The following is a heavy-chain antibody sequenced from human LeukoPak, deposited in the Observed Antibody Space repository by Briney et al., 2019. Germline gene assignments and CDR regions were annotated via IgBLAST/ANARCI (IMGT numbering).Heavy chain of an antibody. CDR3: ARDYDFWSGYYDY. CDR1: GFTFSSYW. Sequence: PGGSLRLSCAASGFTFSSYWMSWVHRAPGKGLEWVANIKQDGSEKYYVDSVKGRFTISRDNAKNSLYLQMNSLRAEDTAVYYCARDYDFWSGYYDYWGQGTLVTVSS. V-gene: IGHV3-7*01. J-gene: IGHJ4*02. D-gene: IGHD3-3*01. CDR2: IKQDGSEK.